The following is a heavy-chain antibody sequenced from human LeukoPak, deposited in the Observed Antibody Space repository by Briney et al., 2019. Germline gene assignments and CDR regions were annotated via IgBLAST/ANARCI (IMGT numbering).Heavy chain of an antibody. Sequence: SETLSLTCAVSGGSISSSNWWSWVRQPPGKGLEWIGEIYHSGSTNYNLSLKSRVTISVDKSKNQFSLKLSFVTAADTAVYYCARAYITMIVVVIWYFDLWGRGTLVTVSS. CDR1: GGSISSSNW. D-gene: IGHD3-22*01. CDR3: ARAYITMIVVVIWYFDL. J-gene: IGHJ2*01. V-gene: IGHV4-4*02. CDR2: IYHSGST.